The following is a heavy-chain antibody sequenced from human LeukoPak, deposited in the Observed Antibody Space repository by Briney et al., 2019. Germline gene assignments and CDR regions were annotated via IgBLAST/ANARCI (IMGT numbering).Heavy chain of an antibody. J-gene: IGHJ4*02. CDR3: ARDGGHYYDSSGYYRN. D-gene: IGHD3-22*01. CDR1: GGSISSYY. CDR2: IYYSGST. Sequence: SETLSLTCTVSGGSISSYYWSWIRQPPGKGLEWIGYIYYSGSTNYNPSLKSRVTISVDPSKNQFSLKLSSVTAADTAVYYCARDGGHYYDSSGYYRNWGQGTLVTVSS. V-gene: IGHV4-59*12.